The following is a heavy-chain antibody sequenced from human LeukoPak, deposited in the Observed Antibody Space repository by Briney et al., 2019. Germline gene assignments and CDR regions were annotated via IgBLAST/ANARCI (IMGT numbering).Heavy chain of an antibody. CDR2: IIPIFGTA. CDR1: VGTFSSYA. J-gene: IGHJ5*02. D-gene: IGHD3-3*01. V-gene: IGHV1-69*05. CDR3: ARVPRVDDFWSGYYTGSWFDP. Sequence: SVTVSCKASVGTFSSYAISWVRQAPGQGLEWMGGIIPIFGTADYAQKFQGRVTITTDESTSTAYMELSSLRSEDTAVYYCARVPRVDDFWSGYYTGSWFDPWGQGTLVTVSS.